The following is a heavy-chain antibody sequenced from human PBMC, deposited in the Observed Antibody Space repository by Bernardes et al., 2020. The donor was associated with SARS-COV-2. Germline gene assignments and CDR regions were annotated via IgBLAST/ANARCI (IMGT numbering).Heavy chain of an antibody. CDR1: GLTVSASF. J-gene: IGHJ4*02. CDR2: IYSDGST. V-gene: IGHV3-53*01. Sequence: GGSLRLSCAASGLTVSASFMSWVRQAPGKGLEWVSVIYSDGSTYYADSVRGRFTISRDNSKNTLYLQMSSLRAEDTAVYFCVREKVESEPPTRYDYWGQGTLVTVSS. CDR3: VREKVESEPPTRYDY. D-gene: IGHD1-26*01.